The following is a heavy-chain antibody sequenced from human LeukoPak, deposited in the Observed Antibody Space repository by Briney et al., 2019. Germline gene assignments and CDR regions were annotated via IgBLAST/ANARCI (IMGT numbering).Heavy chain of an antibody. CDR2: MNPYSGDT. CDR3: ARESAWELDS. D-gene: IGHD1-1*01. V-gene: IGHV1-8*01. J-gene: IGHJ4*02. Sequence: ASVKVSCKASGYTFTSYDINWVRQATGQGLEWMGWMNPYSGDTGYAQKFQGRVTVTRSTSISTAYMELSSLRSEDTAVYYCARESAWELDSWGQGTLVTVSS. CDR1: GYTFTSYD.